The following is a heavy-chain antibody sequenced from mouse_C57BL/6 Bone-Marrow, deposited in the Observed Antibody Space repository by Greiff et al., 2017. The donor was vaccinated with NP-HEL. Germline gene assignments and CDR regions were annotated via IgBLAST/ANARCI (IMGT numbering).Heavy chain of an antibody. J-gene: IGHJ2*01. Sequence: VNLVESGAELVRPGASVTLSCKASGYTFTDYEMHWVKQTPVHGLEWIGAIDPETGGTAYNQKFKGKAILTADKSSSTAYMELRSLTSEDSAVYYCTRYDSLDYWGQGTTLTVSS. CDR2: IDPETGGT. CDR1: GYTFTDYE. D-gene: IGHD2-4*01. CDR3: TRYDSLDY. V-gene: IGHV1-15*01.